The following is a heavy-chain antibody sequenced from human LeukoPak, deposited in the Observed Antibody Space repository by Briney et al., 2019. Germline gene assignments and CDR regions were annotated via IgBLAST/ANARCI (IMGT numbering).Heavy chain of an antibody. CDR3: ARAGGTGTVDI. D-gene: IGHD2-8*02. J-gene: IGHJ3*02. Sequence: PGGSLRLSCAASGFTFSIYWMSWVRQAPGKGLEWVANINQDGSEKYYVDSVEGRFTISRDNAKNALFLQMNSLRAEDTSVYYCARAGGTGTVDIWGQGTMVTVSS. CDR1: GFTFSIYW. V-gene: IGHV3-7*01. CDR2: INQDGSEK.